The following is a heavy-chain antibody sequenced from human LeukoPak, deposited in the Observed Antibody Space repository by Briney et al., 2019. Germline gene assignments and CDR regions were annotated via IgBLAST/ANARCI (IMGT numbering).Heavy chain of an antibody. Sequence: SETLSLTCTVSGGSISTYYWSWIRQPPGKGLEWIGYIYYSGNTNYNPSLRSRVIISLNTSKNQFSLKLSSVTAADTAVYYCTRTDSATAIGHWGQGTLVTVSS. CDR2: IYYSGNT. J-gene: IGHJ4*02. CDR1: GGSISTYY. V-gene: IGHV4-59*01. CDR3: TRTDSATAIGH. D-gene: IGHD2-21*02.